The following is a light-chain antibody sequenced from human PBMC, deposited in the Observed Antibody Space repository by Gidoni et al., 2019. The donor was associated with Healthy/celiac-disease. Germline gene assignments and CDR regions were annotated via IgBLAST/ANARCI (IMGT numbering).Light chain of an antibody. Sequence: DVTMTQSPSSLSASVGGRVTITCHASQDISNYLNWYQQKPGKAPKLLIYDASNLETGVPSRFSGSGSGTDFTFTISSLQPEDIATYYCQQYDNLPFAFGPGTKVEIK. CDR3: QQYDNLPFA. J-gene: IGKJ3*01. V-gene: IGKV1-33*01. CDR1: QDISNY. CDR2: DAS.